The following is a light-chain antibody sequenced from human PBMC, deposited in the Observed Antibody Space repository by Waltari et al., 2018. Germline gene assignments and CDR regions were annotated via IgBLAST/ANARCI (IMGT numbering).Light chain of an antibody. CDR3: QQFNSFPWT. CDR1: QTISSW. Sequence: DIQMTQSPSSLSASVGDRVTITCRASQTISSWLAWYQQKPGKAPKLLIYKASTLESGVPSRFSGSGSGTEFTLTISSLQPGDFATYDCQQFNSFPWTFGHGTKVEIK. J-gene: IGKJ1*01. CDR2: KAS. V-gene: IGKV1-5*03.